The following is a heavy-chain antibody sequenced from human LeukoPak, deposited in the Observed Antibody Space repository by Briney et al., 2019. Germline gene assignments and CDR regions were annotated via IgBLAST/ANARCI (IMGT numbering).Heavy chain of an antibody. J-gene: IGHJ6*02. V-gene: IGHV3-11*01. CDR3: ARNPRGYSYASYYYYGMDV. CDR2: ISSSGSTI. CDR1: GFTFSDYY. D-gene: IGHD5-18*01. Sequence: GGSLRLSWAASGFTFSDYYMSWIRQAPGKGLEWVSYISSSGSTIYYADSVKGRFTISRDNAKNSLYLQMNSLRAEDTAVYYCARNPRGYSYASYYYYGMDVWGQGTTVTVSS.